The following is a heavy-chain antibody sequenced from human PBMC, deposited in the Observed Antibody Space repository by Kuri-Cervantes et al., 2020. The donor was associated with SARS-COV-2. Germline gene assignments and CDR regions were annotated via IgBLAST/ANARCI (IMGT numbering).Heavy chain of an antibody. Sequence: SGPTLVKPPDTLTLTYTVPGFSLSNASMGVSWIRQPPGKALEWLAHIFSNDEKSYSTSLKSRLTISKDTSKSQVVLTMTTMDPVGTATYYCALITADFWSGYCFDYWGQGTLVTVSS. V-gene: IGHV2-26*01. CDR1: GFSLSNASMG. J-gene: IGHJ4*02. CDR3: ALITADFWSGYCFDY. CDR2: IFSNDEK. D-gene: IGHD3-3*01.